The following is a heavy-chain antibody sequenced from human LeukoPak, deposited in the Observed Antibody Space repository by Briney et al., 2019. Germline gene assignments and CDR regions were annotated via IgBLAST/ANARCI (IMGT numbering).Heavy chain of an antibody. V-gene: IGHV4-34*01. Sequence: SETLSLTCAVYGGSFSGYYWSWIRQPPGKGLEWIGEINHSGSTNYNPSLKSRVTISVGTSKNQFSLKLSSVTAADTAVYYCARSDCGGDCYETEYFQHWGQGTLVTVSS. CDR2: INHSGST. D-gene: IGHD2-21*02. CDR3: ARSDCGGDCYETEYFQH. CDR1: GGSFSGYY. J-gene: IGHJ1*01.